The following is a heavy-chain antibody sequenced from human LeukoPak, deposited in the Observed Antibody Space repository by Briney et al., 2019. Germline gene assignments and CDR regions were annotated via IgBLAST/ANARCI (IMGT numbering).Heavy chain of an antibody. CDR3: AKDPNGDYVGAFDS. CDR1: ALMFSSFA. Sequence: GGSLRLSCAASALMFSSFAMTWVRQVPGKGLEWVSGIHGSGETTYYADSVKGRFTISRDNSREMLYLQMNSLRVEDTAVYHCAKDPNGDYVGAFDSWGQGTMVTVSS. CDR2: IHGSGETT. V-gene: IGHV3-23*01. D-gene: IGHD4-17*01. J-gene: IGHJ3*02.